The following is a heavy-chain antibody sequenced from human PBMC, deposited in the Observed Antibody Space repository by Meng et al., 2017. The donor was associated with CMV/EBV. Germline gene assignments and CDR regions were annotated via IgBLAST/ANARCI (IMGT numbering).Heavy chain of an antibody. CDR1: GFTFSSYE. Sequence: GESLKISCAASGFTFSSYEMSWVRQAPGKGLEWVSYISSSGSTIYYADSVKGRFTISRDNAKNSLYLQMNSLRAEDTAVYYCARDGGYHFSPTTNNGMDVWGQGTTVTVSS. J-gene: IGHJ6*02. D-gene: IGHD3-3*01. V-gene: IGHV3-48*03. CDR2: ISSSGSTI. CDR3: ARDGGYHFSPTTNNGMDV.